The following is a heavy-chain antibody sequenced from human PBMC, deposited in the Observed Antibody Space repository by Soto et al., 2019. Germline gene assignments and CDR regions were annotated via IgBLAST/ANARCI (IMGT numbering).Heavy chain of an antibody. V-gene: IGHV1-3*01. CDR2: SNAGNGNA. Sequence: ASVKVSCKASGYTFTSYAMHSVRQAPGQRLEWMGWSNAGNGNAKYSQKFQGRVTITRDTSASTAYMELSSLRSEDTAVYYCAGMYYYDSSGPGWGQGTLVTVSS. D-gene: IGHD3-22*01. CDR1: GYTFTSYA. CDR3: AGMYYYDSSGPG. J-gene: IGHJ4*02.